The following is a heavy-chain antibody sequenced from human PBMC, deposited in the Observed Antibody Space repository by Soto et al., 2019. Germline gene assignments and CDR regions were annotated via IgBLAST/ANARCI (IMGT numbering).Heavy chain of an antibody. V-gene: IGHV3-7*01. CDR2: IKQDGSEK. CDR1: GFTFSSYW. CDR3: ARDRGGGYDSEYYFDY. Sequence: EVQLVESGGGLVQPGGSLRLSCAASGFTFSSYWMSWVRQAPGKGLEWVANIKQDGSEKYYVDSVKGRFTISRDNAKNSLYLQMNRLRAEDTGVYYCARDRGGGYDSEYYFDYWGQGTLVTVSS. D-gene: IGHD5-12*01. J-gene: IGHJ4*02.